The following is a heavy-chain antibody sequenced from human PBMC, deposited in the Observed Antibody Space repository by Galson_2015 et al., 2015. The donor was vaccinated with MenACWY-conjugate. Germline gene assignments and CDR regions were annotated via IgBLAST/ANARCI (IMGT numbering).Heavy chain of an antibody. J-gene: IGHJ3*02. CDR2: IWSNGINN. Sequence: SLRLSCAASGFTLSCCGMHWVRQAPGKGLEWLAVIWSNGINNYYADSVRGRFTISRDDSRHSLLLHMNSLSVDDTADYYCARERAAFDAFDIWGQGTMSPSLQ. V-gene: IGHV3-33*01. CDR3: ARERAAFDAFDI. CDR1: GFTLSCCG. D-gene: IGHD3-3*02.